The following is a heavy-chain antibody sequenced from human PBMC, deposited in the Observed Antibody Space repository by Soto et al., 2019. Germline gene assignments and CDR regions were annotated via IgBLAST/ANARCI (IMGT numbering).Heavy chain of an antibody. D-gene: IGHD2-2*01. CDR2: MYNTGST. V-gene: IGHV4-59*12. CDR3: ARVPDR. Sequence: SETLSLTCTVSGGSISGYYWSWIRQPPGKGLEWIGYMYNTGSTVYNPSFKSRVTISVDRSKNQFSLKLSSVTAAGTAVYYCARVPDRWGQGTLVTVS. J-gene: IGHJ5*02. CDR1: GGSISGYY.